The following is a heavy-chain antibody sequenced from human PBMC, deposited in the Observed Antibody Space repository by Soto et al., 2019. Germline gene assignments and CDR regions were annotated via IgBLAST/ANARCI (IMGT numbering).Heavy chain of an antibody. J-gene: IGHJ3*02. CDR3: ATAYTYGPDAFDI. CDR2: ILHDGSDE. V-gene: IGHV3-30-3*01. D-gene: IGHD5-18*01. Sequence: QVPLVESGGGVVQPGKSLRLSCAASGFTFSSYAMHWVRQAPGKGLEWVAVILHDGSDEYYADSVKGRLTVSRNNSKNALNLHMNSLKPEDTAVYFCATAYTYGPDAFDIWGQGTVVTVTS. CDR1: GFTFSSYA.